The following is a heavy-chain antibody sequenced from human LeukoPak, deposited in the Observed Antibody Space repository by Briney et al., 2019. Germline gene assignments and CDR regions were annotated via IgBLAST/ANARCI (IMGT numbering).Heavy chain of an antibody. CDR3: ARDPTVGTDGWNYFDY. CDR1: GYTLTELS. Sequence: ASVKVSCKVSGYTLTELSMHWVRQAPGKGLEWMGGFDPEDGETIYAQKFQGRVTMTEDTSTDTAYMELSSLRSEDTAVYYCARDPTVGTDGWNYFDYWGQGTLVTVSS. J-gene: IGHJ4*02. CDR2: FDPEDGET. V-gene: IGHV1-24*01. D-gene: IGHD2-8*02.